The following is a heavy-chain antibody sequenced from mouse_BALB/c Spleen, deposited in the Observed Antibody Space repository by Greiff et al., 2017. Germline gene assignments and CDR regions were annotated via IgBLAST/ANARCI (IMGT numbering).Heavy chain of an antibody. CDR2: INSNGGST. D-gene: IGHD1-1*01. CDR3: ARGTTVEVYYFDY. Sequence: EVQRVESGGGLVQPGGSLKLSCAASGFTFSSYGMSWVRQTPDKRLELVATINSNGGSTYYPDSVKGRFTISRDNAKNTLYLQMSSLKSEDTAMYYCARGTTVEVYYFDYWGQGTTLTVSS. J-gene: IGHJ2*01. CDR1: GFTFSSYG. V-gene: IGHV5-6-3*01.